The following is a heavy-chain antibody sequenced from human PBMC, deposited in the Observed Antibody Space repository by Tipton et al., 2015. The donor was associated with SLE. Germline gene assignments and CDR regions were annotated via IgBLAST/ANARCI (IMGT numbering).Heavy chain of an antibody. J-gene: IGHJ6*02. CDR3: ARDLRVAVPHGMDV. CDR2: IYYTGNT. D-gene: IGHD3-22*01. CDR1: GGSISSGYY. Sequence: TLSLTCSVTGGSISSGYYWSWIRQHPGKGLEWIGYIYYTGNTYYNPSLKNRVTISLDASSIQFSLKMTSVTAADTAIYYCARDLRVAVPHGMDVWGQGTTVTVS. V-gene: IGHV4-31*03.